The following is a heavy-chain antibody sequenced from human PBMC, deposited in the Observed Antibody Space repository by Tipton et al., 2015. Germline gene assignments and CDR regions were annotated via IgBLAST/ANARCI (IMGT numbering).Heavy chain of an antibody. D-gene: IGHD3-16*01. J-gene: IGHJ6*02. Sequence: QLVQSGAEVKKPGSSVKVSCKSSGDTFRRCAINWVRQAPGQGLEWMGGTVPILGTSNYGQKFQGRVTITADGSTSTVYMELRSLRSDDTAVYYCARDVMITFGGVMDVWGQGTTVTVSS. CDR3: ARDVMITFGGVMDV. V-gene: IGHV1-69*01. CDR2: TVPILGTS. CDR1: GDTFRRCA.